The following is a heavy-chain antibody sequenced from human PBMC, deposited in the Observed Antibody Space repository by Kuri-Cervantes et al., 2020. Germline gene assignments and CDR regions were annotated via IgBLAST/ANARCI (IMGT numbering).Heavy chain of an antibody. CDR1: GGSISSGDYS. CDR3: ARGGRAGEYSGYEWKGHYYYYYYMDV. Sequence: SETLSLTCTVSGGSISSGDYSWTWIRQTPEKGLEWVGYISFIGSAYYNPSLKSRVTISVDTSKNQFSLKLRSVTAADTAVYYCARGGRAGEYSGYEWKGHYYYYYYMDVWGKGTTVTVSS. D-gene: IGHD5-12*01. CDR2: ISFIGSA. J-gene: IGHJ6*03. V-gene: IGHV4-30-4*08.